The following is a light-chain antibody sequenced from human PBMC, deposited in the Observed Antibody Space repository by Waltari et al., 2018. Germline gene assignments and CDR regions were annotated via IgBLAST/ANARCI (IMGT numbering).Light chain of an antibody. V-gene: IGLV3-21*03. CDR2: DDS. CDR1: DIGTRS. J-gene: IGLJ2*01. Sequence: SYVLTQPPSVSVAPGKTARLPCWGNDIGTRSVHWYQQKPGQAPAPAVFDDSDRPPGIPERFSGSNSANTATLTISRVEAGDEADYYCHVWDTRTDHVVFGGGTKLTVL. CDR3: HVWDTRTDHVV.